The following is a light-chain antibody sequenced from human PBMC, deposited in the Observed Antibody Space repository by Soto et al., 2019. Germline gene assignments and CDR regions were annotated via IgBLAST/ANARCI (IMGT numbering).Light chain of an antibody. CDR1: SSDVGHPYNY. CDR2: EVS. Sequence: QSALTQPASVSGSPGQSITISCTGTSSDVGHPYNYVSWYQQHPGKAPKLVICEVSNRPSGVSSRFSGSKSGNTASLTISGLRAEDEADYYCTSFTTTNIWVFGGGTKLTVL. V-gene: IGLV2-14*01. CDR3: TSFTTTNIWV. J-gene: IGLJ3*02.